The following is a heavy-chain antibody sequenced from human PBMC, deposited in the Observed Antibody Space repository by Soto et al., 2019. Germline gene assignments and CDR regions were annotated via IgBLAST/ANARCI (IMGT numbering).Heavy chain of an antibody. CDR1: GYTFTSYY. Sequence: ASGKVSCKASGYTFTSYYMHCVRQAPGQVLEWMGIINPSGGSTSYAQKFQGRVTMTRDTSTSTVYMELSSLRSEDTAVYYCAREVGVTTTGSPDAFDIWGQGTMVTVSS. J-gene: IGHJ3*02. CDR2: INPSGGST. V-gene: IGHV1-46*01. CDR3: AREVGVTTTGSPDAFDI. D-gene: IGHD1-26*01.